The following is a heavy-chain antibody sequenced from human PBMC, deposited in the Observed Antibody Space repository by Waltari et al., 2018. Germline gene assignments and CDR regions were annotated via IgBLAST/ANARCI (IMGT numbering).Heavy chain of an antibody. V-gene: IGHV4-38-2*01. CDR1: GYTVNSGFY. CDR3: SRQVLGYCTSAACRRLES. Sequence: QVQLLESGPGLVKSSETLSLSCDVSGYTVNSGFYWVWIRQAPGEGLEWVATVYHDGTTFYSPSLKSRLSVSMDTSKNQISLTLKSVTAADTAVYYCSRQVLGYCTSAACRRLESWGQGTLVTVSS. CDR2: VYHDGTT. J-gene: IGHJ4*02. D-gene: IGHD2-2*03.